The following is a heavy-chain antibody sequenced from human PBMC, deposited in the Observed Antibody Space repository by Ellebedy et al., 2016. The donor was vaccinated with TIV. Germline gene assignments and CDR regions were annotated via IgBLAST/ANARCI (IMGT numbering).Heavy chain of an antibody. Sequence: GGSLRLXCAASGFTFSSYAMSWVRQAPGKGLEWVSAISGSGGSTYYADSVKGRFTISRDNSKNTVYLQMNSLRGEDTAVYYCTRGHYYMDVWGEGTTVTVSS. CDR3: TRGHYYMDV. CDR2: ISGSGGST. V-gene: IGHV3-23*01. J-gene: IGHJ6*03. CDR1: GFTFSSYA.